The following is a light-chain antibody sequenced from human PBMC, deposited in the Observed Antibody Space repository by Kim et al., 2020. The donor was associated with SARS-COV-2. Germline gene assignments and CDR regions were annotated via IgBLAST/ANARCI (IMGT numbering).Light chain of an antibody. CDR3: QSYDSSNWV. V-gene: IGLV6-57*03. Sequence: GKTVTNTCTRGGGSIASDHVQWYQQRPGSAPTTVIYEDNQRPSGVPDRFSGSIDSSSNSASLTISGLKTEDEADYYCQSYDSSNWVFGGGTQLTVL. CDR1: GGSIASDH. CDR2: EDN. J-gene: IGLJ3*02.